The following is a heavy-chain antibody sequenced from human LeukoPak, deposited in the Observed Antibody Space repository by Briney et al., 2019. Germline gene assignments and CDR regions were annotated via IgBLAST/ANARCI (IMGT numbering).Heavy chain of an antibody. V-gene: IGHV1-18*01. CDR3: ARHRYCSSTSCFFDY. D-gene: IGHD2-2*01. Sequence: ASVKVSCKASGYTFTSYDINWVRQAPGQGLEWMGGISAYNGNTNYAQKLQGRVTMTTDTSTSTASMALRSLRSDDTAVYYCARHRYCSSTSCFFDYWGQGTPVTVSS. CDR1: GYTFTSYD. J-gene: IGHJ4*02. CDR2: ISAYNGNT.